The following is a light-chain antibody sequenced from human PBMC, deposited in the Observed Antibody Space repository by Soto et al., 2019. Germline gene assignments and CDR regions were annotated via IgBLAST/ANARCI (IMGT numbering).Light chain of an antibody. CDR3: QQLSTYPLT. CDR1: QGIRSY. J-gene: IGKJ4*01. Sequence: DIQLTQSPSFLSASVGHRVTVTCRASQGIRSYLAWYQKKPGKAPNLLIYDAATLQSGVPSRFSGSGSGTEFTLTISSLQPEDFATYYCQQLSTYPLTFGGGTKVEIK. CDR2: DAA. V-gene: IGKV1-9*01.